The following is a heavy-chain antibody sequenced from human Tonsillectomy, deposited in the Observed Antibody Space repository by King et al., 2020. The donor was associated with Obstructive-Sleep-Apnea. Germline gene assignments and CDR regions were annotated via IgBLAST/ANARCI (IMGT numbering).Heavy chain of an antibody. J-gene: IGHJ2*01. Sequence: VQLQESGPGLVKPSETLSLTCTVSGGSISSYYWSWIRQPPGKGLEWIWYINYSGSTNYNPSLKSRVTISVDTSKNQVSLKLSSVTAADTAVYYCAGKPCGGDCYSSWYFDLWGRGTLVIVSP. CDR1: GGSISSYY. CDR2: INYSGST. CDR3: AGKPCGGDCYSSWYFDL. V-gene: IGHV4-59*01. D-gene: IGHD2-21*02.